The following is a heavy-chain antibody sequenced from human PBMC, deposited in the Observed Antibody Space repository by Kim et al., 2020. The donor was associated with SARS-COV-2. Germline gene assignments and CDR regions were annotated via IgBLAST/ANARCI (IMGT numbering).Heavy chain of an antibody. V-gene: IGHV3-74*01. J-gene: IGHJ4*02. CDR3: APDLTGASDS. CDR2: T. Sequence: TTYAYYVKARFTLSRDNARNTVYLEMNSLRAEDTSVYYCAPDLTGASDSWGPGTLVTVSS. D-gene: IGHD7-27*01.